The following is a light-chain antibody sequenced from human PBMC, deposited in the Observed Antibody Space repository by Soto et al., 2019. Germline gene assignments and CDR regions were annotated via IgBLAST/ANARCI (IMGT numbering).Light chain of an antibody. CDR3: SSYTSSSTRGL. Sequence: QSALTQPASVSGSPGQSITISCTGTSSDIGGYNYVSWYQQHPGKAPKLMISDVSNRPSGVSNRFSGSKSGNTASLTISGLKAEDEADYYCSSYTSSSTRGLFGGGTKLTVL. J-gene: IGLJ2*01. V-gene: IGLV2-14*01. CDR2: DVS. CDR1: SSDIGGYNY.